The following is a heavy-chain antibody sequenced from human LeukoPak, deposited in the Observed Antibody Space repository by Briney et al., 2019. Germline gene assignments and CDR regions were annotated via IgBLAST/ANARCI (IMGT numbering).Heavy chain of an antibody. D-gene: IGHD4-23*01. CDR3: ATYGGNARDAFDI. CDR1: GGSFSGYY. J-gene: IGHJ3*02. CDR2: INHSGST. V-gene: IGHV4-34*01. Sequence: TASETLSLTCAVYGGSFSGYYWSWIRQPPGKGLEWIGEINHSGSTNYNPSLKSRVTISVDTSKNQFSLKLSSVTAADTAVYYCATYGGNARDAFDIWGQGTMVTVSS.